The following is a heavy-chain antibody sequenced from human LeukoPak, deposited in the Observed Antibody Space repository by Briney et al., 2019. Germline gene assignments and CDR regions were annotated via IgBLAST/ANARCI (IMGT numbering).Heavy chain of an antibody. CDR3: ARDTGYYDSSGYYFLLRYYYGMDV. D-gene: IGHD3-22*01. Sequence: GASVKVSCKASGYTFTSYYMHWVRQAPGQGLEWMGIINPSGGSTSYAQKFQGRVTMTRDTSTSTVYMELSSLRSEDTAVYYCARDTGYYDSSGYYFLLRYYYGMDVWGQGTTVTVSS. CDR2: INPSGGST. J-gene: IGHJ6*02. V-gene: IGHV1-46*01. CDR1: GYTFTSYY.